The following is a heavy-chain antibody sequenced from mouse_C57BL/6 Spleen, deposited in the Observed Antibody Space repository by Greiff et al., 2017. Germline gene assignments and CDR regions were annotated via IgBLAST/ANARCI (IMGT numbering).Heavy chain of an antibody. V-gene: IGHV5-16*01. CDR2: INYDGSST. CDR1: GFTFSDYY. J-gene: IGHJ2*01. Sequence: DVKLVESEGGLVQPGSSMKLSCTASGFTFSDYYMAWVRQVPEKGLEWVANINYDGSSTYYLDSLKSRFIISRDNAKNILYLQMSSLKSEDTATYYCARHYGSSSFDYWGQGTTLTVSS. CDR3: ARHYGSSSFDY. D-gene: IGHD1-1*01.